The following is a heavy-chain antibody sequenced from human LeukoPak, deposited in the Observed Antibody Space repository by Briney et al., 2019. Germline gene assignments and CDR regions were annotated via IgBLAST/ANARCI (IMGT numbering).Heavy chain of an antibody. V-gene: IGHV1-18*01. D-gene: IGHD3-10*01. CDR3: ARVEYTYGSGSYSSYYYYMDV. CDR2: ISAYNGNT. CDR1: GYTFTSYG. J-gene: IGHJ6*03. Sequence: GASVKVSCKASGYTFTSYGISWVRQAPGQGLEWMGWISAYNGNTNYAQKLQGRVTMTTDTSTSTAYMELRSLRSDDTAVYYCARVEYTYGSGSYSSYYYYMDVWGKGTTVTISS.